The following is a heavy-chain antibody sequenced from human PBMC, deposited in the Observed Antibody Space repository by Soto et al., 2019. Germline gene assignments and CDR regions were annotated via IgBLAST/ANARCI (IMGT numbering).Heavy chain of an antibody. CDR1: GYKFISHS. V-gene: IGHV1-18*01. D-gene: IGHD2-21*01. CDR2: ISAYNGIT. J-gene: IGHJ6*02. CDR3: ARGAFCGGAPGCRDMDV. Sequence: QIQLVQSGGEVKKPGASVKVSCKSSGYKFISHSITWVRQAPGQGLEWMGRISAYNGITNYAQKLQGRVTMTTDTSTNTAYMELRSLRSDDTAVYYCARGAFCGGAPGCRDMDVWGQGTTVTVSS.